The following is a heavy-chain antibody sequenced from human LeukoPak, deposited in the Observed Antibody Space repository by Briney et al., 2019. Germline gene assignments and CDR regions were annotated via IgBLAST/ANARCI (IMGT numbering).Heavy chain of an antibody. V-gene: IGHV3-7*01. Sequence: GGSLRLSCAASGFTVSNNYMNWVRQAPGKGLEWVANIKQDGSEKYYVDSVKGRFTISRDNAKNSLYLQMNSLRAEDTAVYYCARGKPDDVLRYFDWPPRTSFDYWGQGTLVTVSS. D-gene: IGHD3-9*01. J-gene: IGHJ4*02. CDR1: GFTVSNNY. CDR2: IKQDGSEK. CDR3: ARGKPDDVLRYFDWPPRTSFDY.